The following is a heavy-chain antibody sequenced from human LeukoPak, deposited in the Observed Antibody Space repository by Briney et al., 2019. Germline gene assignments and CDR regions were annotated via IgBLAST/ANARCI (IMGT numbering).Heavy chain of an antibody. CDR3: ARDSIAVAGTGYYGMDV. Sequence: GGSLRLSCAASGFTFSSYSMNWVRQAPGKGLEWVSYISSSSSTIYYADSVKGRFTISRDNSKNTLYLQMNSLRAEDTAVYYCARDSIAVAGTGYYGMDVWGQGTTVTVSS. CDR2: ISSSSSTI. V-gene: IGHV3-48*01. J-gene: IGHJ6*02. D-gene: IGHD6-19*01. CDR1: GFTFSSYS.